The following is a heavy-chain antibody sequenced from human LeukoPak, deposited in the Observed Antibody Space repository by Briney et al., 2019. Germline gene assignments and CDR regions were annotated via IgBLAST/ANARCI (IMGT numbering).Heavy chain of an antibody. D-gene: IGHD2-2*01. V-gene: IGHV1-69*13. CDR1: GGTFSSYA. CDR2: IIPIFGTA. J-gene: IGHJ6*02. Sequence: SVKVSCKASGGTFSSYAISWVRQAPGQGLEWMGGIIPIFGTANYAQKFQGRVTITADESTSTAYMELSSLRSEDTAVYYCASPSYCSSTSCPNPYYYYGMDVWGQGTTVTVSS. CDR3: ASPSYCSSTSCPNPYYYYGMDV.